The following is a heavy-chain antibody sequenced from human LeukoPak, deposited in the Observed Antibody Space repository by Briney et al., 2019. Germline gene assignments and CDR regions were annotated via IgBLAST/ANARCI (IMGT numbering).Heavy chain of an antibody. CDR2: ISGSGGST. CDR3: AKDGQWLYSEGFDY. V-gene: IGHV3-23*01. CDR1: GFTFSSYA. D-gene: IGHD6-19*01. J-gene: IGHJ4*02. Sequence: LSGGSLRLSCAASGFTFSSYAMSWVRQAPGKGLEWVSAISGSGGSTYYADSVKGRFTISRDNSKNTLYLQMNSLRAEDTAVYYCAKDGQWLYSEGFDYWGQGTLVTVSS.